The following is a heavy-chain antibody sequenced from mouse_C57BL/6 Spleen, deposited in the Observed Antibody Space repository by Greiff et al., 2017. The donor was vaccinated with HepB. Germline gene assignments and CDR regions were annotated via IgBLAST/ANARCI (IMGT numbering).Heavy chain of an antibody. CDR1: GYTFTSYG. CDR2: IYPRSGNT. CDR3: ARRYYGSAGDY. J-gene: IGHJ4*01. V-gene: IGHV1-81*01. Sequence: QVQLKESGAELARPGASVKLSCKASGYTFTSYGISWVKQRTGQGLEWIGEIYPRSGNTYYNEKFKGKATLTADKSSSTAYMELRSLTSEDSAVYFCARRYYGSAGDYWGQGTSVTVSS. D-gene: IGHD1-1*01.